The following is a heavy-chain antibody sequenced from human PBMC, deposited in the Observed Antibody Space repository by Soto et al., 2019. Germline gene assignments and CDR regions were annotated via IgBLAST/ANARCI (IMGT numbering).Heavy chain of an antibody. CDR2: IFHSGST. J-gene: IGHJ6*02. CDR1: CGSISSSYW. Sequence: SETLSLTCTVSCGSISSSYWWTWVRQPPGKGLEWIGEIFHSGSTNYNPSLKSRATLSVDKSKWQFSLKLTSVTAADTAVYYCARERSSVYTLDVWGQGTPVTVSS. D-gene: IGHD6-13*01. V-gene: IGHV4-4*02. CDR3: ARERSSVYTLDV.